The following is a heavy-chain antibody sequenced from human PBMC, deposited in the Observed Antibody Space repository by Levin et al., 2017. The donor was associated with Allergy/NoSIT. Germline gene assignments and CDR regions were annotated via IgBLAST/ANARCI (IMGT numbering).Heavy chain of an antibody. J-gene: IGHJ4*02. Sequence: SETLSLTCAVSHASISSTNWWGWVRQPPGKGLEWIGEIYHSGSANYNPSLKSRVTMSVDRSNNEFSLNLTSVTAADTAVYFCAVVGGNSAAFFHWGQGTLVTVSS. CDR1: HASISSTNW. V-gene: IGHV4-4*02. CDR2: IYHSGSA. D-gene: IGHD4-23*01. CDR3: AVVGGNSAAFFH.